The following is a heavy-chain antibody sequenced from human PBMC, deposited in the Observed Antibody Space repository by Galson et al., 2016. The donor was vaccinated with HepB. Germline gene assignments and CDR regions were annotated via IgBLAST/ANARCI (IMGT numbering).Heavy chain of an antibody. CDR1: GGSISSYY. Sequence: SETLSLTCTVSGGSISSYYWSWIRQPPGKGLEWIGYIYYSGSTNYNPSLKSRVTISVDTSKNQFSLKLSSVTAADTAVYYCARARNYYDSSGYKHYFDYWGQGTLVTVSS. J-gene: IGHJ4*02. CDR2: IYYSGST. D-gene: IGHD3-22*01. CDR3: ARARNYYDSSGYKHYFDY. V-gene: IGHV4-59*01.